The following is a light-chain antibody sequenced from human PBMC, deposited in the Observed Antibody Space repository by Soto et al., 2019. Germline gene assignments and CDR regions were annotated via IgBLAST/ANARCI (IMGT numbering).Light chain of an antibody. CDR3: MEAVKPPGT. Sequence: DIVMTQSPLSLPVTPGEPASISCRSSQSLLRSNGYNYLDWYLQKPGQSPQLVIYFGSNRTSGVPDRFSGRGLGTEFPLQISRVEAEDAGVDYCMEAVKPPGTFGQGTKLEIK. J-gene: IGKJ2*02. CDR1: QSLLRSNGYNY. CDR2: FGS. V-gene: IGKV2-28*01.